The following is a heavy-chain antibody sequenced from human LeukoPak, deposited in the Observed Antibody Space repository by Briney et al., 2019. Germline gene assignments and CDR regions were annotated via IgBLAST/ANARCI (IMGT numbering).Heavy chain of an antibody. Sequence: SETLSLTCTVSGGSISSYYWSWTRQPPGKGLEWIGYIYYSGSTNYNPSLKSRVTISVDTSKNQFSLKLSSVTAADTAVYYCARVGGYSGYDSPYYYYYYMDVWGKGTTVTISS. V-gene: IGHV4-59*01. J-gene: IGHJ6*03. D-gene: IGHD5-12*01. CDR1: GGSISSYY. CDR3: ARVGGYSGYDSPYYYYYYMDV. CDR2: IYYSGST.